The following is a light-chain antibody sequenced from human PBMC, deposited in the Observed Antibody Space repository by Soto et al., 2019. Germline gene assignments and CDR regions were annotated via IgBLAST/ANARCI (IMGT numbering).Light chain of an antibody. J-gene: IGKJ3*01. CDR3: QQRSSWPFT. Sequence: EIGLTQSPGTLSLSPWERATLSCRASQSVRSDYLAWYQQKPGQAPRLHIYGASTRATGIPDRFTGSGSGTDFTLTISSLQSEDFAVYYCQQRSSWPFTFGPGTKVDIK. CDR2: GAS. V-gene: IGKV3D-20*02. CDR1: QSVRSDY.